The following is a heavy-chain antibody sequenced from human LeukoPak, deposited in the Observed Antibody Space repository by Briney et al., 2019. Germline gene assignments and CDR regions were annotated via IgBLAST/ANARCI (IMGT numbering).Heavy chain of an antibody. CDR3: VSRGGDFWSGYVN. CDR2: FDPEQPAT. CDR1: GNSVSDLN. J-gene: IGHJ4*02. Sequence: ASVKVSCKVSGNSVSDLNIQWVRQAPGKGLECMGGFDPEQPATVYAEKFQGRVTMTEDPSTDTAYMELTSLRSEDTAVYYCVSRGGDFWSGYVNWGQGTLVTVSS. D-gene: IGHD3-3*01. V-gene: IGHV1-24*01.